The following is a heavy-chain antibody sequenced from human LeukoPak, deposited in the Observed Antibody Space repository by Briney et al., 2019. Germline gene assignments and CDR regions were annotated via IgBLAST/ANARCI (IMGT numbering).Heavy chain of an antibody. CDR3: ARHEDCSSTSCLGNAFDI. J-gene: IGHJ3*02. CDR1: GYSFSDYW. V-gene: IGHV5-51*01. CDR2: IYPGDSDT. Sequence: PGESLKISCRGSGYSFSDYWVAWVRHIPGKGLEWMGIIYPGDSDTRYSPSFQGQVTISADKSISTAYLQWSSLKASDTAMYYCARHEDCSSTSCLGNAFDIWGQGTMVTVSS. D-gene: IGHD2-2*01.